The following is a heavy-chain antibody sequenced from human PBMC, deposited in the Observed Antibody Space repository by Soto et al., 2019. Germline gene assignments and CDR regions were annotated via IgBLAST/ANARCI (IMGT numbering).Heavy chain of an antibody. J-gene: IGHJ4*02. CDR1: GFTFSAFS. D-gene: IGHD6-6*01. Sequence: EVQLVESGGGLVKPGGSLRLSCAVSGFTFSAFSMGWVRQAPGKGLEWVSSIVVSSGSIFYADSLKGRFTISRDNAKNALYLQMTSLTVSDTAVYYCVLGVSSSSGGDFWGQGTLVTVSS. V-gene: IGHV3-21*06. CDR2: IVVSSGSI. CDR3: VLGVSSSSGGDF.